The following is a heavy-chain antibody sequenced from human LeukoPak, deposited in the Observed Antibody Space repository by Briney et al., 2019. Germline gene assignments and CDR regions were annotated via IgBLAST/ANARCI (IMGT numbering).Heavy chain of an antibody. CDR3: AKNMIGYCSGGSCYGVDY. CDR2: IRYDGSNK. V-gene: IGHV3-30*02. CDR1: GFTFSSYG. J-gene: IGHJ4*02. D-gene: IGHD2-15*01. Sequence: QPGGSLRLSCAASGFTFSSYGMHWVRQAPGKGLEWVAFIRYDGSNKYYADSVKGRFTISRDNSKNTLYLQMNSLRAEDTAVYYCAKNMIGYCSGGSCYGVDYWGQGTLVTVSS.